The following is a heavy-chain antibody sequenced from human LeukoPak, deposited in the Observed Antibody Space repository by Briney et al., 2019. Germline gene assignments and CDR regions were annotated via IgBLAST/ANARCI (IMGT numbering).Heavy chain of an antibody. D-gene: IGHD2-2*02. J-gene: IGHJ4*02. V-gene: IGHV3-23*01. CDR3: AKDGGYCSSTSCYTDY. CDR1: GFTFSSYA. Sequence: GGSLRLSCAASGFTFSSYAMSWVRQTPGKGLEWVSAISGSGGRTYYADSVKGRFTISRDNSMNTLSLQMNSLRAEDTAVYYCAKDGGYCSSTSCYTDYWGQETLVTVSS. CDR2: ISGSGGRT.